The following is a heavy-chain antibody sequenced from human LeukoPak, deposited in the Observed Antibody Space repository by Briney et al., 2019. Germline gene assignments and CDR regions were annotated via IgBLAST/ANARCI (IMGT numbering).Heavy chain of an antibody. D-gene: IGHD3-22*01. CDR1: GGSISSSNW. Sequence: LSLTCAVSGGSISSSNWWSWIRQAPGKGLEWVSYISSSGSTIYYADSVKGRFTISRDNAKNSLYLQMNSLRAEDTAVYYCARSTYYYDSSGYYLTYYFDYWGQGTLVTVSS. V-gene: IGHV3-11*01. CDR3: ARSTYYYDSSGYYLTYYFDY. CDR2: ISSSGSTI. J-gene: IGHJ4*02.